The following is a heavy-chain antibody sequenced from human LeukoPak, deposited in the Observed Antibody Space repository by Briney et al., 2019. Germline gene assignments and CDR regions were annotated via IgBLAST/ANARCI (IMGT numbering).Heavy chain of an antibody. V-gene: IGHV3-23*01. J-gene: IGHJ1*01. CDR2: IRGDGVPT. CDR1: GFTFRIYG. D-gene: IGHD2-2*01. CDR3: AKDDAWVRYQD. Sequence: GGSLRLSCAASGFTFRIYGVNWVRQAPGKGLEGVSDIRGDGVPTYYADSVKGRFHISGDNPKNTLYVAMKTLAAEDSGVYFCAKDDAWVRYQDWGQSTLVTVSS.